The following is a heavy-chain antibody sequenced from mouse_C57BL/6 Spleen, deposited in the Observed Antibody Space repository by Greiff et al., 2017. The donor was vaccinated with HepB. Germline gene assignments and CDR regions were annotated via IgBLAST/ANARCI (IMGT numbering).Heavy chain of an antibody. D-gene: IGHD1-1*01. V-gene: IGHV1-69*01. CDR2: IDPSDSYT. CDR3: ARSAYEGFDY. CDR1: GYTFTSYW. Sequence: QVQLQQPGAELVMPGASVKLSCKASGYTFTSYWMHWVKQRPGQGLEWIGEIDPSDSYTNYNQKFKGKSTLTVDKSSSTAYMQLSSLTSEDSAVDYCARSAYEGFDYWGQGTTLTVSS. J-gene: IGHJ2*01.